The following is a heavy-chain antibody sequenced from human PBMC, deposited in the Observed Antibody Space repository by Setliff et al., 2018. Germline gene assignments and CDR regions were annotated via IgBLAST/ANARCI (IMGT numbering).Heavy chain of an antibody. CDR3: ARRLPYFGMDV. CDR1: GGSIRSGSFY. J-gene: IGHJ6*02. V-gene: IGHV4-61*02. D-gene: IGHD2-15*01. CDR2: VHASGSP. Sequence: SETLSLTCTVSGGSIRSGSFYWSWIRQSAEKGLEWIGRVHASGSPNYNPSFKGRVTISLDTSTNQFSLNLNSVTAADTAVYYCARRLPYFGMDVWGQGTTVTVSS.